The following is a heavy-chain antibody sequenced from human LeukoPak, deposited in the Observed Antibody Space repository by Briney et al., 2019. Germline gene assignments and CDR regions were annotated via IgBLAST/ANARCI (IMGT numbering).Heavy chain of an antibody. J-gene: IGHJ5*02. Sequence: PGGSLRLSFAASGFTFSSYAMSWVSQAPGKGLEWVSAISGSGRSTYYADSVKCRFTISRVNSKNTLYLQMNSLRAEDAAVYYCAKDPYIVSSTSQNWFDPWGQGTLVTVSS. V-gene: IGHV3-23*01. D-gene: IGHD2-2*01. CDR1: GFTFSSYA. CDR2: ISGSGRST. CDR3: AKDPYIVSSTSQNWFDP.